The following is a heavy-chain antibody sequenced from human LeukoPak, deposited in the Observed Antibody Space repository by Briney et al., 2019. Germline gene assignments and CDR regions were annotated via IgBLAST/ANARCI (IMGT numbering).Heavy chain of an antibody. D-gene: IGHD3-9*01. CDR3: ARVGRYFDWLSRFDP. CDR2: ISAYNGNT. J-gene: IGHJ5*02. Sequence: GASVKVSCKASGYTFTSYGISWVRQAPGQGLEWMGWISAYNGNTNYAQKLQGRVTMTTDTSTSTAYMELRSLRSDDTAVYYCARVGRYFDWLSRFDPWGQGTLVTVSS. V-gene: IGHV1-18*01. CDR1: GYTFTSYG.